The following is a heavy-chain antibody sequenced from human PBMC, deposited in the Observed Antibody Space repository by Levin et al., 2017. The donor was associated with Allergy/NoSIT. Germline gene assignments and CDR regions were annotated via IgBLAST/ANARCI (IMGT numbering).Heavy chain of an antibody. J-gene: IGHJ6*02. CDR2: IRTQRNGGTP. Sequence: GESLKISCTGSGFRFGDYVMTWIRQAPGKGLEWLGFIRTQRNGGTPEYAASVKDRFSISSDDSRSTAFLHMNTLKIEDTGVYFCTRAFSTGWYGEVDVWGQGTTVTVSS. V-gene: IGHV3-49*03. CDR1: GFRFGDYV. CDR3: TRAFSTGWYGEVDV. D-gene: IGHD6-19*01.